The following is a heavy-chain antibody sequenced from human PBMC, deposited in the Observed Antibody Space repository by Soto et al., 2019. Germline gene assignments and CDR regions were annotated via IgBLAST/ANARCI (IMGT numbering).Heavy chain of an antibody. Sequence: QVQLQQWGAGLLKPSETLSLTCAVYGGSFSGYYWSWVRQSPRKGLEWIGEINHSGSTNYNPSLKSRLTISVDTSKNQFSLKLSSVTAADTALYYCVACDYCDDRRYWGQGTLVTVSS. CDR2: INHSGST. D-gene: IGHD4-17*01. CDR1: GGSFSGYY. CDR3: VACDYCDDRRY. V-gene: IGHV4-34*01. J-gene: IGHJ4*02.